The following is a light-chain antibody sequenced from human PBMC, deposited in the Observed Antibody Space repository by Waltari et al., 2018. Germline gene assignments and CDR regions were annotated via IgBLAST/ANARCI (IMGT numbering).Light chain of an antibody. CDR1: QYISNK. CDR2: DAS. V-gene: IGKV3-11*01. Sequence: EIVLTQSPATLYLSPGERATLSCRDSQYISNKLAWYQQKPGQAPRLLIHDASNRADGIPARFRGSGSGTDFTLTISSLEPEDFAIYYCQQRSNWPPITFGQGTRLEIK. CDR3: QQRSNWPPIT. J-gene: IGKJ5*01.